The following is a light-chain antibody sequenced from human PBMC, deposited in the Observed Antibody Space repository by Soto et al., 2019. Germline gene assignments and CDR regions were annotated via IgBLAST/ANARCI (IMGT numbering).Light chain of an antibody. V-gene: IGKV4-1*01. CDR1: QSVLSSSNNKNY. J-gene: IGKJ4*01. Sequence: DIVMAQSPDSLAVSLGERATINCKSSQSVLSSSNNKNYLAWYQKKPGQPPKLLIYWASTRESGVPDRFSGSGSGTEFTLTISSLQAEDVAVYYCQQYYSTPPLTFGGGTKVEIK. CDR3: QQYYSTPPLT. CDR2: WAS.